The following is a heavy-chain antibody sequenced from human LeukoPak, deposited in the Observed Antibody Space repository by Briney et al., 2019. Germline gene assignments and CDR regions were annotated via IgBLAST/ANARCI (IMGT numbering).Heavy chain of an antibody. J-gene: IGHJ4*02. V-gene: IGHV4-59*01. CDR3: ARDLGDYFDY. Sequence: SETLSLTCTVSGGSISSYYWSWIRQPPGKGLEWIGYIYYSGSTNYNPSLKSRVTISVDTSKNQFSLKLSSVTAADTAVYYCARDLGDYFDYWGQGTLVTVSS. CDR1: GGSISSYY. CDR2: IYYSGST.